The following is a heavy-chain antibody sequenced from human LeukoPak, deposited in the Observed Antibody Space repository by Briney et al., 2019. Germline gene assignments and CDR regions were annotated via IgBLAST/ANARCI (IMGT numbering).Heavy chain of an antibody. D-gene: IGHD6-13*01. Sequence: ASVKVSCKASGYTFTGYYMHWVRQAPGQGREWKGWINPNSGGTNYAQKFQGRVTMTRDTSISTAYMELSRLRSDDTAVYYCARVGIAALSLWVWGQGTLVTVSS. CDR3: ARVGIAALSLWV. J-gene: IGHJ4*02. CDR1: GYTFTGYY. CDR2: INPNSGGT. V-gene: IGHV1-2*02.